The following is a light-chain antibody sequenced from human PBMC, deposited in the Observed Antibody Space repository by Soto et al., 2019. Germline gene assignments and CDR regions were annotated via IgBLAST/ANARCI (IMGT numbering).Light chain of an antibody. J-gene: IGKJ1*01. CDR2: AAS. V-gene: IGKV1-39*01. CDR3: QQSYSTLTWT. Sequence: DIQMTQSPSSLSASVGDRVTITCRASQSISSYLNWYQQKPGKAPKLLIYAASSLQSGVPSRFSCSGYCTNFTLTISSLQTEEIATYYCQQSYSTLTWTFGQGTKVEIK. CDR1: QSISSY.